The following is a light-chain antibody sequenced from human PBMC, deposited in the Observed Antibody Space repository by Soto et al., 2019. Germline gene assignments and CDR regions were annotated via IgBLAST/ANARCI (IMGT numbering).Light chain of an antibody. J-gene: IGLJ3*02. CDR2: LNSDGSH. CDR3: QTWDTGIRV. V-gene: IGLV4-69*01. Sequence: QAVVTQSPSASASLGASVKLTCTLSSGHSSYNIAWYQQQSEKGPRYLMKLNSDGSHTKGDGIPDRFSGSSSGAERYLTISSLQSEDEADYYCQTWDTGIRVFGGGTKLTVL. CDR1: SGHSSYN.